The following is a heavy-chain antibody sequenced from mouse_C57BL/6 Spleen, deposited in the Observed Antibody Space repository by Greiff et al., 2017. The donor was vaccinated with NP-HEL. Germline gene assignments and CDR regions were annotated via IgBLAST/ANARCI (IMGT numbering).Heavy chain of an antibody. CDR1: GYTFTSYW. J-gene: IGHJ1*03. V-gene: IGHV1-52*01. CDR2: IDPSDSET. D-gene: IGHD6-1*01. CDR3: ARRSQPEGYFDV. Sequence: QVQLQQPGAELVRPGSSVKLSCKASGYTFTSYWMHWVKQRPIQGLEWIGNIDPSDSETHYNQKFKDKATLTVDKSSSTAYMQLSSLTSEDSAVYYCARRSQPEGYFDVWGTGTTVTVSS.